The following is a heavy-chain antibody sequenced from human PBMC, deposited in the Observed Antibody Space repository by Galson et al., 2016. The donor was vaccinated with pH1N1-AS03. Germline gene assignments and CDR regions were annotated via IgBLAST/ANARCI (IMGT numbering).Heavy chain of an antibody. V-gene: IGHV3-9*01. J-gene: IGHJ4*02. CDR1: GFTFDDYA. CDR3: TALDF. Sequence: SLRLSCAASGFTFDDYAMHWVRLAPGKGLEWVSGITWNSDSIGYADSVKGRFTISRDNAQNSLYLQMNSLRSEDTALYYCTALDFWGQGRPVTVSS. CDR2: ITWNSDSI.